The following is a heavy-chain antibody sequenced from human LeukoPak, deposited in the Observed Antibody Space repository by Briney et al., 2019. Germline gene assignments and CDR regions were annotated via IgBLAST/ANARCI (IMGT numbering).Heavy chain of an antibody. CDR2: IYHSGST. CDR1: GYSISSGYY. CDR3: ARGRPFIAAAGTRWFDP. D-gene: IGHD6-13*01. J-gene: IGHJ5*02. V-gene: IGHV4-38-2*01. Sequence: PSETLSLTCAVSGYSISSGYYWGWIRQPPGKGLEWTGSIYHSGSTYYNPSLKSRVTISVDTSKNQFSLKLSSVTAADTAVYYCARGRPFIAAAGTRWFDPWGQGTLVTVSS.